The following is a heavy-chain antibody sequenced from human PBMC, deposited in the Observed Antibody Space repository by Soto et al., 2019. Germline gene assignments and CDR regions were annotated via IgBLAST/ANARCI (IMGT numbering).Heavy chain of an antibody. CDR2: INSDGTST. CDR3: PRGALYAFYLDV. J-gene: IGHJ6*03. CDR1: GFTFSSYL. Sequence: EVQLVESGGGLVQPGGSLRLSCAASGFTFSSYLLHWVRQAPGKGLLWVSRINSDGTSTNYADSVKGRSTISRDNARNTALLQMNSPRGDEPAVYFCPRGALYAFYLDVWGKGTTVTVSS. V-gene: IGHV3-74*01. D-gene: IGHD3-16*01.